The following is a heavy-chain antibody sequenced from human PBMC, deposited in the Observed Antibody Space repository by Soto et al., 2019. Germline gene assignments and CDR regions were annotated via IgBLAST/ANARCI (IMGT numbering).Heavy chain of an antibody. CDR3: ARGSPIVGNTTAIDS. D-gene: IGHD1-26*01. Sequence: SETLSLTCTVSGGSIANSNWWSWVRLPPAEGLEGSGDISHAGSTKYNPSLDGRLTMSVGTSTNHLSLTLPSVTTAATSVALCARGSPIVGNTTAIDSWGQGTLVTVSS. J-gene: IGHJ4*02. V-gene: IGHV4-4*02. CDR2: ISHAGST. CDR1: GGSIANSNW.